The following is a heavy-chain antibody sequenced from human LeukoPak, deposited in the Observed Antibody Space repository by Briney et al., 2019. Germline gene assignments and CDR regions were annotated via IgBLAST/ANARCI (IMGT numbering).Heavy chain of an antibody. CDR3: ARDDGGSYFDY. CDR2: IKQDGSEK. V-gene: IGHV3-7*01. J-gene: IGHJ4*02. D-gene: IGHD3-3*01. CDR1: GFTFSSYW. Sequence: GSLRLSCAASGFTFSSYWMSWVRQAPGKGLEWVANIKQDGSEKYYVDSVKGRFTISRDNAKNSLYLQMNSLRAEDTAVYYWARDDGGSYFDYWGQGTLVTVSS.